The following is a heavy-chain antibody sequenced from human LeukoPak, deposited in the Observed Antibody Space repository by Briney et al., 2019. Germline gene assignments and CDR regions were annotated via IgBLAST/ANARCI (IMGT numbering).Heavy chain of an antibody. CDR1: GGTFSSYA. Sequence: ASVKVSCKASGGTFSSYAISWVRQAPGQGLEWMGRIIPILGIANYAQKFQGRVTITADKSTSTAYMELSSLRSEDTAVYYCARCRGSSGEGDFDYWGQGTLVTVSS. CDR2: IIPILGIA. D-gene: IGHD6-19*01. V-gene: IGHV1-69*04. J-gene: IGHJ4*02. CDR3: ARCRGSSGEGDFDY.